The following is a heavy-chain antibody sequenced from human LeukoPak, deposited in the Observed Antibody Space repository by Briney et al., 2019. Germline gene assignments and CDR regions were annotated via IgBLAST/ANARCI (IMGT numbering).Heavy chain of an antibody. CDR1: GYTFTNYG. J-gene: IGHJ4*02. V-gene: IGHV1-18*01. D-gene: IGHD3-10*01. Sequence: ASVKVSCKASGYTFTNYGISWVRQAPRQGLEWMGWISGYNDNTNYVQKLQGRITMTKDTSTNTVYMELRSLRSDDTAVYYCARDVGGISTVRGVVIPPSLDYWGQGTLITVSS. CDR3: ARDVGGISTVRGVVIPPSLDY. CDR2: ISGYNDNT.